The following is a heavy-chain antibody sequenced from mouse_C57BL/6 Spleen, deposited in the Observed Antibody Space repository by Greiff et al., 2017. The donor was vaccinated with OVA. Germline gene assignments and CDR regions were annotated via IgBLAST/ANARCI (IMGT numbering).Heavy chain of an antibody. J-gene: IGHJ3*01. CDR1: GYTFTDYY. V-gene: IGHV1-26*01. D-gene: IGHD2-14*01. CDR3: ARWGTRFAY. Sequence: EVQLQQSGPELVKPGASVKISCKASGYTFTDYYMNWVKQSHGKSLEWIGDINPNNGGTSYNQKFKGKATLTVDKSSSTAYMELRSLTSDDSAVYYCARWGTRFAYWGQGTLVTVSA. CDR2: INPNNGGT.